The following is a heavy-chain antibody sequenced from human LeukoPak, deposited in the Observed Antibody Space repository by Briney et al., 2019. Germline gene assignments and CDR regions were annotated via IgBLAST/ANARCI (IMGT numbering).Heavy chain of an antibody. J-gene: IGHJ6*03. CDR3: ARGPAYCGGDCGHYYYYYMDV. CDR2: IIPIFGTA. Sequence: GASVKVSCKASGGTFSSYAISWVRQAPGQGLEWMGGIIPIFGTANYAQKFQGRVTITADESTSTAYMELSSLRSEDTAVYYCARGPAYCGGDCGHYYYYYMDVWGKGTTVTISS. CDR1: GGTFSSYA. D-gene: IGHD2-21*02. V-gene: IGHV1-69*13.